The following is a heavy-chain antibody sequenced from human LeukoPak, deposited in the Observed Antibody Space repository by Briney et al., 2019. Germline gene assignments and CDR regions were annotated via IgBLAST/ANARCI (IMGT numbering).Heavy chain of an antibody. V-gene: IGHV4-39*01. D-gene: IGHD3-10*01. CDR3: ARKTVVRGVIINDY. J-gene: IGHJ4*02. Sequence: SETLSLTCTVSGVSISSSSYYWGWIRQPPGKGLEWIGSIYYSGSTYYNPSLKSRVTISVDTSKNQFSLKLSSVTAADTAVYYCARKTVVRGVIINDYWGQGTLVTVSS. CDR1: GVSISSSSYY. CDR2: IYYSGST.